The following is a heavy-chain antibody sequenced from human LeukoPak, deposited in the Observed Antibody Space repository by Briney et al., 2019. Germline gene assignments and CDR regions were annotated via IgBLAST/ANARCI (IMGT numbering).Heavy chain of an antibody. Sequence: PGGSLRLSCAASGFTFSSYEMNWVRQAPGKGLEWVSYISTSGSTANYAAPVKGRFTISRDNAKNSLYLQMNSLRVDDTAVYYCARVPERDYDSWSGYYVWDFWGQGTLVTVSS. J-gene: IGHJ4*02. CDR3: ARVPERDYDSWSGYYVWDF. D-gene: IGHD3-3*01. V-gene: IGHV3-48*03. CDR1: GFTFSSYE. CDR2: ISTSGSTA.